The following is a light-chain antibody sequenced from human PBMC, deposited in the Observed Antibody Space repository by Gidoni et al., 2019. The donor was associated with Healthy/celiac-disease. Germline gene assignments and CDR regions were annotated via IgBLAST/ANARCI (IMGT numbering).Light chain of an antibody. J-gene: IGLJ2*01. CDR1: SSDVGGYNY. CDR2: EVS. Sequence: SALTQPASVSGYPGQSITISCTGTSSDVGGYNYVSWYQQHPGKAPKLMIYEVSNRPSGVSNRFSGSKSGNTASLTISGLQAEDEADYYCSSYTSSSTVFGGGTKLTVL. CDR3: SSYTSSSTV. V-gene: IGLV2-14*01.